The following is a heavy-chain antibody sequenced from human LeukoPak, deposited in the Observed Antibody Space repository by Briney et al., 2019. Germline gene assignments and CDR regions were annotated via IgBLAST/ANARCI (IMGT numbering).Heavy chain of an antibody. V-gene: IGHV4-61*02. J-gene: IGHJ4*02. CDR2: IYTSGST. Sequence: SQTLSLTCTVSGGSISSGSYYWSWIRQPAGTGLEWIGRIYTSGSTNYNPSLKSRVTISVDTSKNQFSLKLSSVTAADTAVYYCARGYSYNGWNGPLIDYWGQGTLVTVSS. D-gene: IGHD5-18*01. CDR3: ARGYSYNGWNGPLIDY. CDR1: GGSISSGSYY.